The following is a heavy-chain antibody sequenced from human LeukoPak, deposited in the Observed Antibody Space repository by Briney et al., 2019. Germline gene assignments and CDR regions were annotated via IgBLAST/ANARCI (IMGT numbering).Heavy chain of an antibody. Sequence: RTSETLSLTCTVSGGSISSGSYYWSWIRQPAGKGLEWIGRIYTSGSTNYNPSLKSRVTISVDTSKNQFSLKLSSVTAADTAVYYCARGVLYSSGRVFGYWGQGTLVTVSS. CDR3: ARGVLYSSGRVFGY. CDR2: IYTSGST. CDR1: GGSISSGSYY. V-gene: IGHV4-61*02. D-gene: IGHD6-19*01. J-gene: IGHJ4*02.